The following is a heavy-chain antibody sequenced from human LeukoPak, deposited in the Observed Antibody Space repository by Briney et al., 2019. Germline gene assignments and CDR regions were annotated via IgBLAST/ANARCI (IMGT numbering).Heavy chain of an antibody. CDR2: INTDEDST. J-gene: IGHJ4*02. D-gene: IGHD6-19*01. CDR1: GFTFRSYA. Sequence: GESLRLSCAASGFTFRSYAFRWVRQAPGKGLEYVSAINTDEDSTYYAESVRGRFTISRDNSRNTLYLQMGTLRIEDTAVYYCVRAGYTSGWFLDDWGQGTLVTVSS. V-gene: IGHV3-64*02. CDR3: VRAGYTSGWFLDD.